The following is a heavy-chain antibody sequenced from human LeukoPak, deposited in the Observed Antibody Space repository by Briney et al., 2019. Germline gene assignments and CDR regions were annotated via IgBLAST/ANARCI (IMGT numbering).Heavy chain of an antibody. V-gene: IGHV3-30-3*01. Sequence: GRSLRLSCAASGFTFSSYAMHWVRQAPGKGLEWVAVISYDGSNKYYADSVKGRFTISRDNSKNTLYLQMNSLRAEDTAVYYCARGPKGDYPYYFDYWGQGTLVTASS. CDR1: GFTFSSYA. CDR2: ISYDGSNK. D-gene: IGHD4-17*01. CDR3: ARGPKGDYPYYFDY. J-gene: IGHJ4*02.